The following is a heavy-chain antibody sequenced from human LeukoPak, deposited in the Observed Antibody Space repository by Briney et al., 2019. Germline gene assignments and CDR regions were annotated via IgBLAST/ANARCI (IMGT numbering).Heavy chain of an antibody. J-gene: IGHJ4*02. CDR1: GFTFSSYS. CDR2: ISSSSSTI. CDR3: AIDPKNYDILTGYPTPDY. D-gene: IGHD3-9*01. V-gene: IGHV3-48*02. Sequence: PGGSLRLSCAASGFTFSSYSMNWVRQAPGKGLEWVSYISSSSSTIYYADSVKGRFTISRDNAKNSLYLQMNSLRDEDTAVYYCAIDPKNYDILTGYPTPDYWGQGTLVTVSS.